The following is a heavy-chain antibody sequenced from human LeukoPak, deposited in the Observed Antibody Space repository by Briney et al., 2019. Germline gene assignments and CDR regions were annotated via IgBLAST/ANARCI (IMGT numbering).Heavy chain of an antibody. V-gene: IGHV3-48*01. CDR1: GFPFSSYS. CDR3: ARKSGSSGYPFDY. D-gene: IGHD3-22*01. J-gene: IGHJ4*02. CDR2: ITSSSSTM. Sequence: GGSLRLSCAASGFPFSSYSMNWVRQAPGKGLEWVSYITSSSSTMYYADAVKGRFAISRDNAKNSLYLQMNRPRAEDTAVYYCARKSGSSGYPFDYWGQGILVTVSS.